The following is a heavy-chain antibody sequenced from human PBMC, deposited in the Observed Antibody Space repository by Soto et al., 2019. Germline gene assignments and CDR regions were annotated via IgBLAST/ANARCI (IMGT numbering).Heavy chain of an antibody. CDR1: GGTFSSYT. Sequence: SVKVSCKASGGTFSSYTISWVRQAPGQGLEWMGGIIPIFGTANYAQKFQGRVTITADESTSTAYMELSSLRSEDTAVYYCARDRSYTTKDYYYYGMDVWGQGTTVTVSS. J-gene: IGHJ6*02. V-gene: IGHV1-69*13. CDR2: IIPIFGTA. CDR3: ARDRSYTTKDYYYYGMDV. D-gene: IGHD1-26*01.